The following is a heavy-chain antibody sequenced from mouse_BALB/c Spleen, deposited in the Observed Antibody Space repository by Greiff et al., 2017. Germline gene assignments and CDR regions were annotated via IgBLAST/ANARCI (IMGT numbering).Heavy chain of an antibody. CDR2: IISYDGDT. CDR3: ARAGEYGVYAMDD. D-gene: IGHD2-13*01. Sequence: EVQLQESGPGLVKPGASLKLSCTASGYSFTGYSMYWVLQCHGKSLEWFVGIISYDGDTYYNHTLKGRFTFTIDKATNTFYLELRSLPSEDTAIYYCARAGEYGVYAMDDWGQGTSVTVSA. V-gene: IGHV1-20*02. J-gene: IGHJ4*01. CDR1: GYSFTGYS.